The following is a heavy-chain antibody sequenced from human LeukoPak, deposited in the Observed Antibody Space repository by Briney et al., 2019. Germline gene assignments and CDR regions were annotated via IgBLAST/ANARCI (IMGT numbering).Heavy chain of an antibody. CDR3: ARGTSSGWYGFDS. J-gene: IGHJ4*02. CDR2: IYYSGST. CDR1: GGSISSSNYY. V-gene: IGHV4-39*07. D-gene: IGHD6-19*01. Sequence: SETLSLTCTVSGGSISSSNYYWGWIRQPPGKGLEWIGSIYYSGSTNYNPSLKSRVTISVDTSKNQFSLKLNSVTAADTAVYYCARGTSSGWYGFDSWGQGTLVTVSS.